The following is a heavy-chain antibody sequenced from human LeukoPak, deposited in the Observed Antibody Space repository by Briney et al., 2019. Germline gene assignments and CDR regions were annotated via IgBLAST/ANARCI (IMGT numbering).Heavy chain of an antibody. V-gene: IGHV1-2*02. CDR2: INPNSGGT. Sequence: GASVKVSCKASGYTFTGYYMHWVRQAPGQGLEWMGWINPNSGGTNYAQKFQGRVTMTRDTSTSTVYMELSSLRSEDTAVYYCARASDVLRFLEWLSPSGYYYYGMDVWGQGTTVTVSS. J-gene: IGHJ6*02. CDR1: GYTFTGYY. D-gene: IGHD3-3*01. CDR3: ARASDVLRFLEWLSPSGYYYYGMDV.